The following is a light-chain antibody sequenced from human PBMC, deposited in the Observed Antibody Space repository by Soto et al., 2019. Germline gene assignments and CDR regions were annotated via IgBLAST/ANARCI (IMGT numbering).Light chain of an antibody. V-gene: IGKV3-20*01. J-gene: IGKJ1*01. CDR1: QSLRTNS. Sequence: IVLTHSPGTRSFSLLERATRSCISSQSLRTNSLAWYQQKPGQAPRLLISGVYSRAAGIPDRFSGSGSGTDFTLTISRPEPEDFAVYYCQQYDTSPRTFGQGTKVDIK. CDR2: GVY. CDR3: QQYDTSPRT.